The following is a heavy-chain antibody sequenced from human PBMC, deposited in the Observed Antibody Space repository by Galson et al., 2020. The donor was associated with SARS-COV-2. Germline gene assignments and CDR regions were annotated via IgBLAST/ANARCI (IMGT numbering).Heavy chain of an antibody. V-gene: IGHV4-31*03. CDR1: GGSISSGGYY. CDR2: IYYSGST. Sequence: SQTLSLTCTVSGGSISSGGYYWSWIRQHPGKGLEWIGYIYYSGSTYYNPSLKSRVTISVDTSKNQFSLKLSSVTAADTAVYYCSRALPPFEYRLASTSEHYFDYWGQGPLVSVSS. D-gene: IGHD2-2*01. J-gene: IGHJ4*02. CDR3: SRALPPFEYRLASTSEHYFDY.